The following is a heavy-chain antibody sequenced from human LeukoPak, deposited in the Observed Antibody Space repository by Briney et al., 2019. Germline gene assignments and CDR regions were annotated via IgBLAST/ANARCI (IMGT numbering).Heavy chain of an antibody. CDR1: GGSISSGSSY. CDR3: ARSVGDDILTGDYYYYYMDV. J-gene: IGHJ6*03. CDR2: IYYSGST. V-gene: IGHV4-30-4*08. D-gene: IGHD3-9*01. Sequence: SQTLSLTCTVSGGSISSGSSYWSWIRQPAGKGLEWIGYIYYSGSTYYNPSLKSRVTISVDTSKNQFSLKLSSVTAADTAVYYCARSVGDDILTGDYYYYYMDVWGKGTTVTVSS.